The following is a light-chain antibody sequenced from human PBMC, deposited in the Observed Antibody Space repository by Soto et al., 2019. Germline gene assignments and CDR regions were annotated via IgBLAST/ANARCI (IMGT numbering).Light chain of an antibody. CDR2: AAS. V-gene: IGKV1-8*01. CDR3: QQDDSYPLT. Sequence: AIRMTQSPSSFSASTGVRVTISCRARQGISSYLAWYQQKPGKAPKLLIYAASTLQRGVPSRFSGSGSGTELTLTINRLQYEDFATYHCQQDDSYPLTFGPGTKVDI. CDR1: QGISSY. J-gene: IGKJ3*01.